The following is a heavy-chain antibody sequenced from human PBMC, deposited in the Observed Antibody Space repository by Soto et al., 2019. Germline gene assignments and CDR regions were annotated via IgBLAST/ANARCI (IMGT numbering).Heavy chain of an antibody. V-gene: IGHV1-18*01. CDR1: GYTFTSYG. CDR3: ARESVPNFFEAHVYKYYFDY. D-gene: IGHD3-3*01. CDR2: ISAYNGNT. J-gene: IGHJ4*02. Sequence: ASVKVSCKASGYTFTSYGISWVRQAPGQGLEWMGWISAYNGNTNYAQKLQGRVTMTTDTSTSTAYMELRSLRSDDTAVYYCARESVPNFFEAHVYKYYFDYWGQETRVTVS.